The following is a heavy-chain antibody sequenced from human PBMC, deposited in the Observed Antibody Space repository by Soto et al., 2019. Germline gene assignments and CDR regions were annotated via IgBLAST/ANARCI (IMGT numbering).Heavy chain of an antibody. Sequence: PVKVSCKASGGTFSSYTISWVRQAPGQGLEWMGRIIPILGIANYAQKFQGRVTITADKSTSTAYMELSSLRSEDTAVYYCARDHHRYSGYDYVDYWGQGTLVTVSS. D-gene: IGHD5-12*01. CDR1: GGTFSSYT. CDR3: ARDHHRYSGYDYVDY. J-gene: IGHJ4*02. CDR2: IIPILGIA. V-gene: IGHV1-69*04.